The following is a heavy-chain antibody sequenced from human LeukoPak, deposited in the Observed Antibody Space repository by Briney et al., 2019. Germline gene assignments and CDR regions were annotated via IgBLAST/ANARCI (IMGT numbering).Heavy chain of an antibody. CDR1: GFTFSSYD. Sequence: SGGGLVQPGGSLRLSCAASGFTFSSYDMNWVRQAPGKGLEWVAIISYDGGNKYFTDSVKGRFTISRDNSKNTLYLQMNSLRPEDTAVYYCAKMVTGSYYNLQYFDYWGQGTLVTVSS. CDR3: AKMVTGSYYNLQYFDY. CDR2: ISYDGGNK. V-gene: IGHV3-30*18. D-gene: IGHD3-10*01. J-gene: IGHJ4*02.